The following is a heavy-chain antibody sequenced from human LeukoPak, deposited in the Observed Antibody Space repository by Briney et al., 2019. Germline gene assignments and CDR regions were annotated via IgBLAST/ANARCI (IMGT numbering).Heavy chain of an antibody. CDR2: IYYSGST. CDR3: ARAIAARPIYYYYYYMDV. Sequence: PSETLSLTCTVSGGSISSYYWSWIRQPPGKGLEWIGYIYYSGSTNYNPSLKSRVTISVDTSKNQFSLKLSSVTAADTAVYYCARAIAARPIYYYYYYMDVWGKGTTVTVSS. V-gene: IGHV4-59*01. D-gene: IGHD6-6*01. J-gene: IGHJ6*03. CDR1: GGSISSYY.